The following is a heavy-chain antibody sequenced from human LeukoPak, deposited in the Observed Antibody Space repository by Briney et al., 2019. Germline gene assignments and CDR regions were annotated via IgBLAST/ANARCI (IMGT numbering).Heavy chain of an antibody. D-gene: IGHD3-22*01. J-gene: IGHJ3*02. CDR2: ISGSGGST. CDR3: AKDYYDSSGYYVYGAFDI. CDR1: GFTFSSYA. V-gene: IGHV3-23*01. Sequence: GGSLRLSCAASGFTFSSYAMSWVRQAPGKGLEWVSAISGSGGSTYYADSVKGRFTISGDNSKNTLYLQMNSLRAEDTAVYYCAKDYYDSSGYYVYGAFDIWGQGTMVTVSS.